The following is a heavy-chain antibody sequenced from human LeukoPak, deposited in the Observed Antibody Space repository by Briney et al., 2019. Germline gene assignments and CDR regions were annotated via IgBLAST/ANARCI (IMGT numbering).Heavy chain of an antibody. V-gene: IGHV3-30*18. J-gene: IGHJ4*02. CDR2: ISYDGSNK. Sequence: GGSLRLSCAASGFTFSSYGMHWVRQAPGKGLEWVAVISYDGSNKYYADSVKGRFTISRDNPKNTLYLQMNSLRAEDTAVYYCAKEGGAVACLDYWGQGTLVTVSS. CDR1: GFTFSSYG. CDR3: AKEGGAVACLDY. D-gene: IGHD6-19*01.